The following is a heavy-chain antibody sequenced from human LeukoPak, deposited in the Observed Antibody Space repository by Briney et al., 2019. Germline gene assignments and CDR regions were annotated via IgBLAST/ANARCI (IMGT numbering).Heavy chain of an antibody. CDR3: ARRDDYVNPDAFDI. Sequence: PSETLSLTCTVSGGSISSYYWSWIRQPPGKGLEWIGYIYYSGSTNYNPSLKSRVTISVDTSKNQFSLKLSSVTAADTAVYYCARRDDYVNPDAFDIWGQGTMVTVSS. V-gene: IGHV4-59*01. J-gene: IGHJ3*02. CDR2: IYYSGST. D-gene: IGHD4-17*01. CDR1: GGSISSYY.